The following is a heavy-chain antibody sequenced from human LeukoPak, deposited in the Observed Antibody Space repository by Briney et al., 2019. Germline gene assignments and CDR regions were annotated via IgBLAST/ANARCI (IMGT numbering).Heavy chain of an antibody. CDR3: AKSDGAYYDILTGYRIDY. V-gene: IGHV3-30*18. CDR1: GFTFSSYC. Sequence: PGRSLRLSCAASGFTFSSYCMHWVRQAPGKGLEWVAVISYDGSNKYYADSVKGRFTISRDNSKNTLYLQMNSLRAEDTAVYYCAKSDGAYYDILTGYRIDYWGQGTLVTVSS. D-gene: IGHD3-9*01. CDR2: ISYDGSNK. J-gene: IGHJ4*02.